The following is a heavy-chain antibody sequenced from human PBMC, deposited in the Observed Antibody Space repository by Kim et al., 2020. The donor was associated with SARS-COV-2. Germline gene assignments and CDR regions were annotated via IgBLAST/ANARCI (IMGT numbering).Heavy chain of an antibody. J-gene: IGHJ4*02. CDR3: ARAGYYDILTGLRYYFDY. D-gene: IGHD3-9*01. Sequence: KSRVTISVDTPKNQFSLKLSSVTAADTAVYYCARAGYYDILTGLRYYFDYWGQGTLVTVSS. V-gene: IGHV4-59*01.